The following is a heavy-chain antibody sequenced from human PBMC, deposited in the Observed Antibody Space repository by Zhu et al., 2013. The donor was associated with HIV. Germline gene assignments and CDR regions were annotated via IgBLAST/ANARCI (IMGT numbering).Heavy chain of an antibody. CDR2: INPNNGGT. Sequence: QVQLVQSGAEVKKPGASVKVSCKASGYSFTGYYIHWVRQAPGQGLEWMGWINPNNGGTNYAQKFQGRVTMTSDTSISTAYMELSRLRSDDTAVYYCARGVYSYGHQFDYWGQGTLVTVSS. D-gene: IGHD5-18*01. V-gene: IGHV1-2*02. CDR3: ARGVYSYGHQFDY. J-gene: IGHJ4*02. CDR1: GYSFTGYY.